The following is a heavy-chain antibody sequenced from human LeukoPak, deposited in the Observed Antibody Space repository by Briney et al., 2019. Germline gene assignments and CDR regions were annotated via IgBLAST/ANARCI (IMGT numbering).Heavy chain of an antibody. Sequence: GGPLRLSCAASGFTVSTNYVSWVRQAPGKGLEWVSVIYRVGSTYYADSVKGRFTISRDNSKDTLYLQMNRLRADDTAVYYCARDSGHAAFDIWGQGTMVTVSS. CDR3: ARDSGHAAFDI. CDR2: IYRVGST. CDR1: GFTVSTNY. J-gene: IGHJ3*02. V-gene: IGHV3-53*01.